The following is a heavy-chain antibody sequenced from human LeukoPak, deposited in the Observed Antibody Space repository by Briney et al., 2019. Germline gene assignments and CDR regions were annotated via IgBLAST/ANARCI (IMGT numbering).Heavy chain of an antibody. CDR3: ARDDFWSGYYPDY. D-gene: IGHD3-3*01. J-gene: IGHJ4*02. CDR1: GFTVSSNY. CDR2: INQDRSER. Sequence: GGSLRLSCAASGFTVSSNYMSWVRQAPGKGLDWVANINQDRSERYYVDSVKGRFSISRDNAKNSLYLQMNSLRAEDTAVYYCARDDFWSGYYPDYWGQGTLVTVSS. V-gene: IGHV3-7*01.